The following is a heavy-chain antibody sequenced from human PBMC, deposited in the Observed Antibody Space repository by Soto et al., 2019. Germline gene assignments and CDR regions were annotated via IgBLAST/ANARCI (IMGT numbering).Heavy chain of an antibody. D-gene: IGHD2-2*01. CDR2: ISGSGGST. CDR1: GFTFSSYA. CDR3: AKDTDIVVVPAARGNYFDY. V-gene: IGHV3-23*01. Sequence: GGSLRLSCAASGFTFSSYAMSWVRQAPGKGLEWVSAISGSGGSTYYADSVKGRFTISRDNSKNTLYLQMNSLRAEDTAVYYCAKDTDIVVVPAARGNYFDYWGQGTLVTVSS. J-gene: IGHJ4*02.